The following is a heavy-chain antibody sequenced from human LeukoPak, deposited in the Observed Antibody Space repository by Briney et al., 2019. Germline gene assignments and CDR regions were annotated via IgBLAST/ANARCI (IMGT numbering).Heavy chain of an antibody. CDR1: GFTFSSYS. CDR3: ARDRPQTKRILGATTNYYYYYYMDV. Sequence: GGSLRLSCAASGFTFSSYSMNWVRQAPGKGLEWVANIKQDGSEKYYVDSVKGRFTISRDNAKNSLYLQMNSLRAEDTAVYYCARDRPQTKRILGATTNYYYYYYMDVWGKGATVTISS. J-gene: IGHJ6*03. D-gene: IGHD1-26*01. CDR2: IKQDGSEK. V-gene: IGHV3-7*01.